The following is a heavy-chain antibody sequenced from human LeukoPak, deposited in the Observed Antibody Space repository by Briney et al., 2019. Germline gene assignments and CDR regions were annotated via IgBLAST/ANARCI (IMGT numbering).Heavy chain of an antibody. D-gene: IGHD1-1*01. V-gene: IGHV3-23*01. J-gene: IGHJ2*01. Sequence: GGSLRLSCAASGFTFSSYAMSWNRQAPGKGLDWVSAISGGGDNTYYPDSVKGRFTISRDNSKNTLYLQMNRLRAEDTAIYYGAKPRAMTTGVGRYFDLWGRGTLVTVSS. CDR3: AKPRAMTTGVGRYFDL. CDR2: ISGGGDNT. CDR1: GFTFSSYA.